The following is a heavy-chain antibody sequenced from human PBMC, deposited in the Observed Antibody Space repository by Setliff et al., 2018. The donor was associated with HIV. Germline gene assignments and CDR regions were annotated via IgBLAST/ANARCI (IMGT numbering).Heavy chain of an antibody. J-gene: IGHJ5*02. V-gene: IGHV3-30*02. CDR3: ARDRGTPDKCFDP. D-gene: IGHD3-16*01. Sequence: PGGSLRLSCVASDRSFTLRSYGMHWVRQAPGKGLEWLAFIWYDGSKKSYADSVKGRFTISRDNSKHTLFLQMNSLRPEDTAVYHCARDRGTPDKCFDPWGQGTLVTVS. CDR1: DRSFTLRSYG. CDR2: IWYDGSKK.